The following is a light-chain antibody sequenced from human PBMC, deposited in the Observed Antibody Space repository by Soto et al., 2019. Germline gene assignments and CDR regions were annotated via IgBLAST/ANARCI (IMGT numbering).Light chain of an antibody. CDR3: SPYTSTTTRV. CDR1: SSDVGGYNY. Sequence: QSALAQPASVSGSPGQSITISCTGTSSDVGGYNYVSWYQQHPGKGPKLMIYEVSNRPSGVSNRFSGSKSGNTATLTISGLQAEDEADYYCSPYTSTTTRVCGTGTEVTVL. CDR2: EVS. J-gene: IGLJ1*01. V-gene: IGLV2-14*03.